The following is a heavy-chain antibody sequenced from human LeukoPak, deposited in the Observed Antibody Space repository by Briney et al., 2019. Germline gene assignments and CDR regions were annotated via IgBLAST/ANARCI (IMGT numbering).Heavy chain of an antibody. J-gene: IGHJ4*02. V-gene: IGHV4-61*02. CDR3: ASSTMVVTPLSDHIDY. CDR1: GGSISSSSYY. Sequence: PSQTLSLTCTVSGGSISSSSYYWSWLRQPAGKGLEWIGRIYTSGSTNYNPSLKSRVTISVVTSKNQFSLKLSSVTAADTAVYYCASSTMVVTPLSDHIDYWGQGTLVTVSS. D-gene: IGHD4-23*01. CDR2: IYTSGST.